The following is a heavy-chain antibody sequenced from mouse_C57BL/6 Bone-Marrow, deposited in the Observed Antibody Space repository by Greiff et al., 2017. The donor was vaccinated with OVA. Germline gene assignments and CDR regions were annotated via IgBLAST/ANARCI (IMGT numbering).Heavy chain of an antibody. CDR2: ISGGGGNT. CDR1: GFTFSSYT. Sequence: EVKLMESGGGLVKPGGSLKLSCAASGFTFSSYTMSWVRQTPEKRLEWVATISGGGGNTYYPDSVKGRFTISRDNAKNTLYRQMSSLRSEDTALYYCARHDGNYRELAYWGQGTLVTVSA. D-gene: IGHD2-1*01. CDR3: ARHDGNYRELAY. V-gene: IGHV5-9*01. J-gene: IGHJ3*01.